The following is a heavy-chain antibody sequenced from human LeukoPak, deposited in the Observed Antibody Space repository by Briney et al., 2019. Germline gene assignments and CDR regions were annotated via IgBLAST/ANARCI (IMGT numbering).Heavy chain of an antibody. CDR3: ARDRAGSAPYYYGMDV. CDR1: GFPFSSYA. V-gene: IGHV3-23*01. D-gene: IGHD3-10*01. J-gene: IGHJ6*02. Sequence: GGSLRLSCAASGFPFSSYAMSWVRQAPGKGLEWVSTISDSGSNTYYLDSVKGRFTISRDNSKNTLYLQVNSLRAEDTAVYYCARDRAGSAPYYYGMDVWGQGTTVTVSS. CDR2: ISDSGSNT.